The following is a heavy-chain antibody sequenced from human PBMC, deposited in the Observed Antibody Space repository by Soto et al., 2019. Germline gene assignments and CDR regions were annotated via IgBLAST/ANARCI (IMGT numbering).Heavy chain of an antibody. CDR1: GGSFSGYY. CDR2: IYYSGST. D-gene: IGHD2-2*01. CDR3: ARRGGRYCTSTSCYPYGMDV. Sequence: SETLSLTCAVYGGSFSGYYWSWIRQPPGKGLEWIGSIYYSGSTYNNPSLKSRVTISVDTSKNQFSLKLNSVTAADTAVYYCARRGGRYCTSTSCYPYGMDVWGQGTTVTVSS. J-gene: IGHJ6*02. V-gene: IGHV4-34*01.